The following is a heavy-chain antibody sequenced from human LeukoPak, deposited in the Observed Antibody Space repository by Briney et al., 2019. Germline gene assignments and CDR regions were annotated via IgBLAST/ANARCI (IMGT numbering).Heavy chain of an antibody. J-gene: IGHJ4*02. D-gene: IGHD2-2*01. CDR3: AKLPAAMRAFDY. V-gene: IGHV3-23*01. Sequence: GGSLRLSCAASGFTFSSYAMSWVRQAPGKGLEWVSAISGSGGSTYYADSVKGRFTISRDNSKNTLYLQMNSLRTEDTAVYYCAKLPAAMRAFDYWGQGTLVTVSS. CDR1: GFTFSSYA. CDR2: ISGSGGST.